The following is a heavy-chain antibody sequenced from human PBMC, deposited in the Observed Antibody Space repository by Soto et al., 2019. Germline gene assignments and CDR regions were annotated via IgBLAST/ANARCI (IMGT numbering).Heavy chain of an antibody. V-gene: IGHV1-69*02. J-gene: IGHJ3*01. Sequence: QDQLVQSGAEVKKPGSSVKVSCKASGGTFSSYTISWVRQAPGQGLEWMGRIIPILDIVNYAQKFQGRATFTADKSTGTAYMDLSSLRLEDAAGYYCARSSVGVFDVWGQGTVVTVSS. CDR1: GGTFSSYT. CDR3: ARSSVGVFDV. CDR2: IIPILDIV.